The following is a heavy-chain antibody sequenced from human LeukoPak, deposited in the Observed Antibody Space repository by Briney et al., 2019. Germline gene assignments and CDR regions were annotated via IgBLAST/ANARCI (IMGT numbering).Heavy chain of an antibody. D-gene: IGHD3-3*01. V-gene: IGHV1-69*05. CDR2: LIPIFGTA. CDR1: GGTFSSYA. CDR3: ARVARYDFWSGHFDY. Sequence: GGSVKVSCKASGGTFSSYAISWVRQAAGHGLEWMGGLIPIFGTANYAQKFQGRVTITTEESTSTAYMELSSLRSEDTAVYYCARVARYDFWSGHFDYWGQGTLVTVSS. J-gene: IGHJ4*02.